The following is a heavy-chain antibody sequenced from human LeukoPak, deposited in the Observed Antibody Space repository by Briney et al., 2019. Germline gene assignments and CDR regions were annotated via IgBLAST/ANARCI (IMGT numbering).Heavy chain of an antibody. V-gene: IGHV3-30*01. Sequence: PGGSLRLSCAASGFTFSSYAMHWVRRAPGRGLEWVAIISYDGNNKYYADSVKGRFTISRDNSKNTLYLQMNSLRAEDTAVYYCARAPAYIVGATLDYWGQGTLVTVSS. J-gene: IGHJ4*02. CDR2: ISYDGNNK. CDR3: ARAPAYIVGATLDY. CDR1: GFTFSSYA. D-gene: IGHD1-26*01.